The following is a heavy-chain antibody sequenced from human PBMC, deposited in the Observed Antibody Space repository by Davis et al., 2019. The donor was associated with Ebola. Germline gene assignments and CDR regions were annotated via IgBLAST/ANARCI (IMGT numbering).Heavy chain of an antibody. V-gene: IGHV1-18*04. CDR1: GYTFTSYG. CDR2: ISAYNGNT. D-gene: IGHD2-15*01. CDR3: ARDEYCSGGSCYLLLGWFDP. Sequence: AASVTVSCKASGYTFTSYGISWVRQAPGQGLEWMGWISAYNGNTNYAQKLQGRVTMTTDTSTSTAYMELRSLRSDDTAVYYCARDEYCSGGSCYLLLGWFDPWGQGTLVTVSS. J-gene: IGHJ5*02.